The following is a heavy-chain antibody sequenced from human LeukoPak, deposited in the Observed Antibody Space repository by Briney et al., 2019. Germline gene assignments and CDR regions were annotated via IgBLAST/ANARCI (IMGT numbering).Heavy chain of an antibody. CDR2: IYHSGST. CDR3: ARGADILTGYFDY. J-gene: IGHJ4*02. V-gene: IGHV4-30-2*01. CDR1: GGSISSGGYS. D-gene: IGHD3-9*01. Sequence: SETLSLTCAVSGGSISSGGYSWSWIRQPPGKGLEWIGYIYHSGSTYYNPSLKSRVTISVDRSKNQFSLELSSVTAADTAVYYCARGADILTGYFDYWGQGTLVTVSS.